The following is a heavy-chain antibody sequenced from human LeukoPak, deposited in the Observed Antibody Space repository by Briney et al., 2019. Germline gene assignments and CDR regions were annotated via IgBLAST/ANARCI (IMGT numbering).Heavy chain of an antibody. CDR1: GFTFGHYS. J-gene: IGHJ6*03. D-gene: IGHD1-26*01. CDR2: ITSSSSYI. V-gene: IGHV3-21*06. CDR3: AKAGELVRFFHMDG. Sequence: PGGSLRLSCAASGFTFGHYSMNRVRQAPGKGLERVSSITSSSSYIYYAGSVKGRFTISRDNANNSLYLQINNLRVEDTAVYYCAKAGELVRFFHMDGWGRGTTVTVS.